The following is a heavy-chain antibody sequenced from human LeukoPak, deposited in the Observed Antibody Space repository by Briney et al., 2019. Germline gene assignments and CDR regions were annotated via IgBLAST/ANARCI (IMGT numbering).Heavy chain of an antibody. Sequence: GASVKVSCKASGYTFTSYGISWVRQAPGQGLEWMGWISAYNGNTDYAQKFQGRVTMTRDTSTSTVYMELSSLRSEDTAVYYCARYIYGYLHYWGQGTLVTVSS. CDR3: ARYIYGYLHY. CDR1: GYTFTSYG. J-gene: IGHJ4*02. V-gene: IGHV1-18*01. CDR2: ISAYNGNT. D-gene: IGHD5-18*01.